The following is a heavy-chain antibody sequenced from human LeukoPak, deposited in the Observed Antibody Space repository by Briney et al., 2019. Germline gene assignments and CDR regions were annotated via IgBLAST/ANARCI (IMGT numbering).Heavy chain of an antibody. CDR3: ARGLSAYGY. D-gene: IGHD4-17*01. V-gene: IGHV3-7*04. Sequence: GGSLRLSCAASGFTFSNYWMSWVRQAPGKGLEWVANIKQDGSEKYYVDSVKGRFTISRDNAKNSLYLQVNSLRAEDTAVYYCARGLSAYGYWGQGTLVTVSS. CDR1: GFTFSNYW. CDR2: IKQDGSEK. J-gene: IGHJ4*02.